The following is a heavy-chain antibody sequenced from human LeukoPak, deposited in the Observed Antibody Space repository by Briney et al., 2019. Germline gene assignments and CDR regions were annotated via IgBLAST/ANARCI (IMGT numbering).Heavy chain of an antibody. CDR2: IWYDGGNK. J-gene: IGHJ4*02. Sequence: GRSLRLSCAASGFTFSSYGMHWVRQAPGKGLEWVAVIWYDGGNKYYADSVKGRFTISRDNSKNTLYLQMNSLRAEDTAVYYCAKDPTYCSGGSCYPTSFDYWGQGTLVTVSS. CDR3: AKDPTYCSGGSCYPTSFDY. V-gene: IGHV3-33*06. CDR1: GFTFSSYG. D-gene: IGHD2-15*01.